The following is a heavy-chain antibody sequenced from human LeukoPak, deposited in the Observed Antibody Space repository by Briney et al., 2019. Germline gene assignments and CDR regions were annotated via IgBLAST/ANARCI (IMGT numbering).Heavy chain of an antibody. CDR2: MNPNSGNT. V-gene: IGHV1-8*03. CDR3: ARTLEGYSYALNWFDP. Sequence: GASVKVSCKASGYTFTSYDINWVRQATGQGLEWVGWMNPNSGNTGYAQKFQGRVTITRNTSISTAYMELSSLRSEDTAVYYCARTLEGYSYALNWFDPWGQGTLVTVSS. D-gene: IGHD5-18*01. J-gene: IGHJ5*02. CDR1: GYTFTSYD.